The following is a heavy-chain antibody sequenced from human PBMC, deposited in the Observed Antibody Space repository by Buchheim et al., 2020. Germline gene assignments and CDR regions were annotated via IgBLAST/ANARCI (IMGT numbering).Heavy chain of an antibody. CDR3: ARSPTDYFYQYGMDV. V-gene: IGHV2-70*15. J-gene: IGHJ6*02. CDR2: IDWDEDE. CDR1: GFSLSTNRMC. Sequence: QVTLRESGPALVKPTQTLTLTCSFSGFSLSTNRMCVSWMRQPPGKALEWLARIDWDEDEYYNASLRARLTISKDTSRNQVVLTLTNVGPADTGTYYCARSPTDYFYQYGMDVWGQGTT.